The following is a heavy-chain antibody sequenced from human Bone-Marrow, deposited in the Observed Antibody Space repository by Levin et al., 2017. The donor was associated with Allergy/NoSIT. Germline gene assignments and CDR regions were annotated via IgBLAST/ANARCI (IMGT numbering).Heavy chain of an antibody. D-gene: IGHD6-6*01. J-gene: IGHJ5*02. Sequence: GGSLRLSCAASGFTFSSYAMSWVRQSPEKGLEWVSAINAGGGITYYADSVKGRFTISRDNSKNTLYLHMNSLRAEDSAVYYCARDVAARPRWFDPWGQGTLVTVSS. V-gene: IGHV3-23*01. CDR1: GFTFSSYA. CDR3: ARDVAARPRWFDP. CDR2: INAGGGIT.